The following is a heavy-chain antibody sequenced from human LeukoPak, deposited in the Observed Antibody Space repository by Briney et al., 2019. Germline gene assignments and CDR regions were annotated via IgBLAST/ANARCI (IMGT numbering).Heavy chain of an antibody. CDR1: GGSFSGYY. Sequence: PSETLSLTCAVYGGSFSGYYWSWIRQPPGKGLEWIGEINHSGSTNYNPSLKSRVTISVDTSKNQFSLKLSSVTAADTAVYYCARGRRSGGTALEHWGQGTLVTVPS. V-gene: IGHV4-34*01. J-gene: IGHJ4*02. D-gene: IGHD2-15*01. CDR3: ARGRRSGGTALEH. CDR2: INHSGST.